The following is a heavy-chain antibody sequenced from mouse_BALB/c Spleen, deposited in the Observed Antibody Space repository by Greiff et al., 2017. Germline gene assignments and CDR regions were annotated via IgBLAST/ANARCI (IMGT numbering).Heavy chain of an antibody. Sequence: EVQGVESGGGLVKPGGSLKLSCAASGFTFSSYAMSWVRQSPEKRLEWVAEISSGGSYTYYPDTVTGRFTISRDNAKNTLYLEMSSLRSEDTAMYYCARNDGYYERGRGAMDYWGQGTSVTVSS. CDR1: GFTFSSYA. CDR3: ARNDGYYERGRGAMDY. D-gene: IGHD2-3*01. V-gene: IGHV5-9-4*01. J-gene: IGHJ4*01. CDR2: ISSGGSYT.